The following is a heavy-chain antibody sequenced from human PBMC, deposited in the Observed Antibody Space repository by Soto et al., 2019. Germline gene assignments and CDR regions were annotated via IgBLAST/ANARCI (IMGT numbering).Heavy chain of an antibody. J-gene: IGHJ6*02. CDR3: ASLKGITATLYYYYGMDV. CDR1: GGTFSSYA. CDR2: IIPIFGTA. D-gene: IGHD1-20*01. V-gene: IGHV1-69*13. Sequence: SVKVSCKASGGTFSSYAISWVRQAPGQGLEWMGGIIPIFGTANYAQKFQGRVTITADESTSTAYMELSSLRSEDTAVYYCASLKGITATLYYYYGMDVWGQGTTVTVSS.